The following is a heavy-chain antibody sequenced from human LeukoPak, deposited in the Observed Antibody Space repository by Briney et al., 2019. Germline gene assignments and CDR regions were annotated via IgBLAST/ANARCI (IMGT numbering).Heavy chain of an antibody. Sequence: PGGSLTLSCAASGCIVSNYCVMWVRQASGKGLEWVATMNADENQKLYADSMEGRFTISRDNGKNSLYLQIDSLSVDDTAVYYCAGGVGWHFALWGRGTLVNVSS. CDR3: AGGVGWHFAL. V-gene: IGHV3-7*01. D-gene: IGHD3-10*01. CDR2: MNADENQK. J-gene: IGHJ2*01. CDR1: GCIVSNYC.